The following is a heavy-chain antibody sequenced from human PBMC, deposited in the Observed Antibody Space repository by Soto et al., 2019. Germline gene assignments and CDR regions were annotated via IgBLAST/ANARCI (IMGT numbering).Heavy chain of an antibody. CDR1: GFTLSSYG. Sequence: HPGGSLRLSCAASGFTLSSYGMHWVRQAPGKGLEWVAVISYDGSNKYYADSVKGRFTISRDNSKNTLYLQMNSLRAEDTAVYYCAKGCGYNRLTYYFDYWGQGTLVTVS. D-gene: IGHD5-12*01. CDR3: AKGCGYNRLTYYFDY. CDR2: ISYDGSNK. J-gene: IGHJ4*02. V-gene: IGHV3-30*18.